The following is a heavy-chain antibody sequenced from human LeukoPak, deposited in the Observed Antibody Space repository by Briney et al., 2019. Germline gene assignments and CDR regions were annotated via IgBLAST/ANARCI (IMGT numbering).Heavy chain of an antibody. J-gene: IGHJ2*01. CDR1: KFTFSHYG. Sequence: GGSLRLSCTASKFTFSHYGMQWVRQAPGKGLEWVAVISSDGSIKVYADSVKGRFTLSRDNSINTVDLQMNSLRAEDTAVYYCARANPADFNLWGRGTLVTVSS. D-gene: IGHD1-14*01. V-gene: IGHV3-30*03. CDR3: ARANPADFNL. CDR2: ISSDGSIK.